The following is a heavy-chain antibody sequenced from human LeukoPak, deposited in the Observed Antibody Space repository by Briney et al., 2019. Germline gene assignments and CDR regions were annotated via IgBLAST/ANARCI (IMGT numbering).Heavy chain of an antibody. J-gene: IGHJ6*03. V-gene: IGHV4-4*09. CDR1: GGSVSSYY. Sequence: SETLSLTCTVSGGSVSSYYWSWVRQPPGKRLEWLGYIYNTGGTNYNPSLNGRVTISVDTFKNQFSLNLSSVTAADTAVYYCARRHHYYYYMDVWGKGTTVTVSS. CDR2: IYNTGGT. CDR3: ARRHHYYYYMDV.